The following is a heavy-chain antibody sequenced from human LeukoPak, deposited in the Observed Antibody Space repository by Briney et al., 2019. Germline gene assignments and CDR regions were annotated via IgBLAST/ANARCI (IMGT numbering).Heavy chain of an antibody. D-gene: IGHD1-7*01. V-gene: IGHV3-53*01. CDR1: GFTVSSNY. J-gene: IGHJ4*02. CDR2: IYSGGST. Sequence: GGSLRLSCAASGFTVSSNYMSWVRQAPGKGLEWVSVIYSGGSTYYADSVKGRFTISRDNSKNTLYLQMNSLRAEDTAVYYCARANWNYVSYYFDYWGQGTLVTVSS. CDR3: ARANWNYVSYYFDY.